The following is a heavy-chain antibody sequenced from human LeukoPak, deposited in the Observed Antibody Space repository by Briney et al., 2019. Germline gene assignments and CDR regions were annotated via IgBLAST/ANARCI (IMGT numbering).Heavy chain of an antibody. CDR3: ASAHRVHYYGSGSYYNAPFDY. D-gene: IGHD3-10*01. Sequence: ESGPTLVKPTQTLTLTCTFSGFSLSTSGVGVGWIRQPPGKGLEWIGYIYYSGSTNYNPSLKSRVTISVDTSKNQFSLKLSSVTAADTAVYYCASAHRVHYYGSGSYYNAPFDYWGQGTLVTVSS. V-gene: IGHV4-61*08. CDR1: GFSLSTSGVG. J-gene: IGHJ4*02. CDR2: IYYSGST.